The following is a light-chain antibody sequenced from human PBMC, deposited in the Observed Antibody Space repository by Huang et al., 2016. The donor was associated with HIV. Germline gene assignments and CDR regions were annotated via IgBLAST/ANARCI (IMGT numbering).Light chain of an antibody. CDR2: AAS. V-gene: IGKV1-6*01. CDR1: QGIRND. CDR3: LQDYNYPWT. J-gene: IGKJ1*01. Sequence: AIQMTQSPSSLSASVGDRVTITCRASQGIRNDLGWYQQKTGKAPKLLIYAASSLQSGVPARFSGSGSGTDFTLTISSLQPEDFATYYCLQDYNYPWTFGQGTKVEIK.